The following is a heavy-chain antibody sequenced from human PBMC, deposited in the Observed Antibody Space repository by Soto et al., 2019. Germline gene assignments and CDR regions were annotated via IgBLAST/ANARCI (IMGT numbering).Heavy chain of an antibody. V-gene: IGHV2-5*01. CDR3: AHRLISSYGQMVFDY. J-gene: IGHJ4*02. Sequence: QITLKESCPTLVKPTQTLTLTCTFSGFSLSTSGVGVGWIRQPPGKALEWLALIYWNDDKRYSPSLKSRRTITKDTYKNQVVRTMTNMDPVDTATYYCAHRLISSYGQMVFDYWGQGTLVTVSS. CDR1: GFSLSTSGVG. D-gene: IGHD5-18*01. CDR2: IYWNDDK.